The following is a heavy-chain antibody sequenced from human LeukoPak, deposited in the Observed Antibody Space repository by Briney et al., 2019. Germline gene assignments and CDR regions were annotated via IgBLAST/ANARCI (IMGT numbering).Heavy chain of an antibody. D-gene: IGHD3-16*01. Sequence: GGSLRLSCAASGFPFSDYGMYWVRQTPGKGLEWLAVISHDGNNKYYAESVKGRIAISRDNSMNTLYLQMNSLRAEDTAVYYCAKVRWGSDNALDSWGQGTLVTGSS. CDR3: AKVRWGSDNALDS. CDR2: ISHDGNNK. J-gene: IGHJ4*02. V-gene: IGHV3-30*18. CDR1: GFPFSDYG.